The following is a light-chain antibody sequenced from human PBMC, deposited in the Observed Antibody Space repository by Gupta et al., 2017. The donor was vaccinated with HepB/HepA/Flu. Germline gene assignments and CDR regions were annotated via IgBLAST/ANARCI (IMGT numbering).Light chain of an antibody. V-gene: IGKV3-20*01. Sequence: EIVLTQSPGTLSLSPGERATLSCRASQSVSSSSLAWYQQKPGQAPRLLIYGASSRATGIPDRFSGSGSGTDFTLTISRLEPEDFAVYYCQQYDSSLYTFGQGTQLEIK. CDR3: QQYDSSLYT. CDR1: QSVSSSS. J-gene: IGKJ2*01. CDR2: GAS.